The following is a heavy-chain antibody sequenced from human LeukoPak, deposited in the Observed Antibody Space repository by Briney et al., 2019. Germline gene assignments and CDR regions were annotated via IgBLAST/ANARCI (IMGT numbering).Heavy chain of an antibody. CDR1: GNYW. CDR2: ISSSSSYI. D-gene: IGHD3-10*01. CDR3: AREMVRDDAFDI. J-gene: IGHJ3*02. Sequence: GGSLRLSCAASGNYWMHWVRQAPRKGLEWVSSISSSSSYIYYADSVKGRFTISRDNAKNSLYLQMNSLRAEDTAVYYCAREMVRDDAFDIWGQGTMVTVSS. V-gene: IGHV3-21*01.